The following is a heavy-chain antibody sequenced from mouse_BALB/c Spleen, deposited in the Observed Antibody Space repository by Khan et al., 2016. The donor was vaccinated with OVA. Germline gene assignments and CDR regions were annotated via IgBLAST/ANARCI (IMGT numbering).Heavy chain of an antibody. CDR2: IWAGGST. V-gene: IGHV2-9*02. CDR3: ARSKYLASY. Sequence: QVQLKESGPGLVAPSQSLSITCTVYGFSLTRYGVHWVRQPPGKGLEWLGLIWAGGSTNYNWALMSRLSISIDNSKSLVFLIMNSLKTVNTAWYYCARSKYLASYWGQGTTLTVSS. CDR1: GFSLTRYG. J-gene: IGHJ2*01. D-gene: IGHD6-2*01.